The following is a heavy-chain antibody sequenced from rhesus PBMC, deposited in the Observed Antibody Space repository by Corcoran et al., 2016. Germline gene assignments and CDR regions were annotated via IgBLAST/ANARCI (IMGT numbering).Heavy chain of an antibody. CDR2: IAYDGSKK. J-gene: IGHJ4*01. D-gene: IGHD3-34*01. CDR1: GFTFSSYG. Sequence: EVQLVESGGGLVQPGRPLRLSCAASGFTFSSYGMHWVCQAPGKGLEWVAVIAYDGSKKYYADSVKVLFTISRDDSKIMLYLRMHNLKLEDTAVYCCARLGWGDYLDFWGQGVLVTVSS. CDR3: ARLGWGDYLDF. V-gene: IGHV3-54*02.